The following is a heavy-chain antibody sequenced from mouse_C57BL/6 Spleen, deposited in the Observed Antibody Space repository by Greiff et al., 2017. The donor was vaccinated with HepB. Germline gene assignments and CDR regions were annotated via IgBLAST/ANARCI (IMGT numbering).Heavy chain of an antibody. D-gene: IGHD1-1*01. CDR1: GYTFTSYW. CDR3: ARVQSTVVAEPFDY. Sequence: QVQLQQPGAELVKPGASVKMSCKASGYTFTSYWITWVKQRPGQGLEWIGDIYPGSGSTNYNEKFKSKATLTVDTSSSTAYMQLSSLTSEDSAVYYCARVQSTVVAEPFDYWGQGTTLTVSS. V-gene: IGHV1-55*01. J-gene: IGHJ2*01. CDR2: IYPGSGST.